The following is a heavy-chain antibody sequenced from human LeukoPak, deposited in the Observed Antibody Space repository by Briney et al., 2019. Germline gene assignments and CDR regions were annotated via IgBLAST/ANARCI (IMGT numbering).Heavy chain of an antibody. D-gene: IGHD3-22*01. CDR2: ISAYNGNT. J-gene: IGHJ4*02. CDR3: ARRGDAYNRSGDFEDDY. CDR1: GYTFTSYG. V-gene: IGHV1-18*01. Sequence: ASVKASCKASGYTFTSYGISWVRQAPGQGLEWMGWISAYNGNTNYAQKLQGRVTMTTDTSTSTAYMELRSLRSDDTAVYYCARRGDAYNRSGDFEDDYWGEGRLVTV.